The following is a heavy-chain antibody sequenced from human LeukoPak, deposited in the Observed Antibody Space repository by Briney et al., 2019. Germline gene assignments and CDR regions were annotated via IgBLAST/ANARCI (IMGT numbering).Heavy chain of an antibody. Sequence: SQTLSLTCAISGDSVSNNSAAWNWIRQPPSRGLEWLGRTYYRSKWYNDYAISVKSRITISPDTSKNQFSLQLNSVTPEDTAVYYCAREPGYSSGWGDWYFDLWGRGTLVTVSS. J-gene: IGHJ2*01. CDR2: TYYRSKWYN. CDR1: GDSVSNNSAA. D-gene: IGHD6-19*01. CDR3: AREPGYSSGWGDWYFDL. V-gene: IGHV6-1*01.